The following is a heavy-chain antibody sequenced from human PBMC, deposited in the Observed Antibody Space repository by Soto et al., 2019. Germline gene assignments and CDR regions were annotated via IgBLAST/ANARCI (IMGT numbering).Heavy chain of an antibody. V-gene: IGHV4-39*01. J-gene: IGHJ4*02. CDR2: IYYNGNT. CDR1: GGSISSSSYY. Sequence: QLRLQEAGPGLVKPSETLSLTCTVSGGSISSSSYYWGWIRQPPGKGPEWIGAIYYNGNTYYNLYLKSRGSMSVDTSKNQFSLKLSSGTAADTAMYYCARQTGVFGHYFDYWGQGTLVTVSS. D-gene: IGHD3-16*01. CDR3: ARQTGVFGHYFDY.